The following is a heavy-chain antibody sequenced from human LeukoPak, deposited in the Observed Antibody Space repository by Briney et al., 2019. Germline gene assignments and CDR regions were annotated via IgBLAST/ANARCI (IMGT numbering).Heavy chain of an antibody. CDR2: INHSGST. Sequence: SETLSLTCAVYGGSFSGYYWSWLRQPPGKGLEWIGEINHSGSTNYNPSLKSRVTISVDTSKNQFSLKLSSVTAADTAVYYCARVVGVAAAVIWFDPWGQGTLVTVSS. J-gene: IGHJ5*02. CDR3: ARVVGVAAAVIWFDP. D-gene: IGHD6-13*01. CDR1: GGSFSGYY. V-gene: IGHV4-34*01.